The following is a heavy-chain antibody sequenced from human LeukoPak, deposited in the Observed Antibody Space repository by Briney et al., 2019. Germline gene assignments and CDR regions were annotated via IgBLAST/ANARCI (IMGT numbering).Heavy chain of an antibody. Sequence: SQTLSLTCAISGDSVSSNSAAWNWIRPSPSRGLEWLGRTYYRSKWSNDNAVSVKSRISINPDTSKNQFSLQLNSVTPEDTAVYYCARGGIGYCSTTSCSFDYWGQGTLVTVSS. V-gene: IGHV6-1*01. CDR3: ARGGIGYCSTTSCSFDY. D-gene: IGHD2-2*01. CDR1: GDSVSSNSAA. CDR2: TYYRSKWSN. J-gene: IGHJ4*02.